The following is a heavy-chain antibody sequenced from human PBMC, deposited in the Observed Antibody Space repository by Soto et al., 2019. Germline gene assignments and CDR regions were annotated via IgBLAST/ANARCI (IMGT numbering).Heavy chain of an antibody. J-gene: IGHJ3*02. V-gene: IGHV3-48*02. D-gene: IGHD3-22*01. CDR1: GFTFRSYS. CDR2: ISSSSSTI. CDR3: ARLTIVTGGAAFDI. Sequence: LRLSCAASGFTFRSYSMNWVRQAPGKGLEWISYISSSSSTISYGDSVKGRFAISRDNARNSLSLQMNSLRDEDTAVYYCARLTIVTGGAAFDIWGQGTMVTVSS.